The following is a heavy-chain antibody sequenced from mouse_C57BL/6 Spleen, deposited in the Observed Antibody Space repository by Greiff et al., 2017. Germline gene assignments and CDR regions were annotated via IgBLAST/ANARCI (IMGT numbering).Heavy chain of an antibody. V-gene: IGHV1-80*01. Sequence: QVQLQQSGAELVKPGASVKISCKASGYAFSSYWMNWVKQRPGKGLEWIGQIYPGDGDTNYNGKFKGKATLTADKSSSTAYMQLSSLTSEDSAVSICARGGSDGYCEVWGAGTTVTVSS. CDR1: GYAFSSYW. CDR2: IYPGDGDT. CDR3: ARGGSDGYCEV. J-gene: IGHJ1*01.